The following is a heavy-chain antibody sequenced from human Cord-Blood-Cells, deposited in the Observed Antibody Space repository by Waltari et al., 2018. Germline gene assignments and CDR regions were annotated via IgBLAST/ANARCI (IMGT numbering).Heavy chain of an antibody. CDR3: ARGGYYGSGSYDY. J-gene: IGHJ4*02. D-gene: IGHD3-10*01. Sequence: ELQLVASGGDVVLPGGSLSLSCASSGFTFDDYGMCWVRQAPGKGLEWVSGINWNGGSTGYADSVKGRFTISRDNAKNSLYLQMNSLRAEDTALYHCARGGYYGSGSYDYWGQGTLVTVSS. CDR1: GFTFDDYG. CDR2: INWNGGST. V-gene: IGHV3-20*01.